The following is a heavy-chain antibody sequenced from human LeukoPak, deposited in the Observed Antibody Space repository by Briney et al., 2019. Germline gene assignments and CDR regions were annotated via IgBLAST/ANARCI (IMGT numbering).Heavy chain of an antibody. CDR3: ARGKGGRPGNTQSYPWFFEM. D-gene: IGHD3-16*02. J-gene: IGHJ2*01. CDR1: GGSFSYGY. V-gene: IGHV4-34*01. Sequence: PSDTLSLTCAVYGGSFSYGYWSWIRQPLGKGLEWVGEFSHSGSTNCNPTLESRVTLSVDTSKNQISLNLKSATAADTGVYFCARGKGGRPGNTQSYPWFFEMWGRGTLVTVSS. CDR2: FSHSGST.